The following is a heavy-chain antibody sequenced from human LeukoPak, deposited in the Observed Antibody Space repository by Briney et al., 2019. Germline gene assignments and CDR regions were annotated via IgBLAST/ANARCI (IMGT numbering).Heavy chain of an antibody. V-gene: IGHV3-7*01. J-gene: IGHJ4*02. D-gene: IGHD3-22*01. Sequence: GGSLRLSCAASGFTFSSYWMSWVRQAPGKGLEWVANIKQDGSEKYYVDSVKGRFTISRDNAKNSLYLQMNSLRAEDTAVYYCARDSQDRLHYYDSSGYYFDYWGQGTLVTVSS. CDR1: GFTFSSYW. CDR2: IKQDGSEK. CDR3: ARDSQDRLHYYDSSGYYFDY.